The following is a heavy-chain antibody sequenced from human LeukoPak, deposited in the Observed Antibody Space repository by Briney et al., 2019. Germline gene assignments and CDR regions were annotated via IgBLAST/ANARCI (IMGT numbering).Heavy chain of an antibody. CDR1: GFTFSSYS. V-gene: IGHV3-48*04. CDR3: AKWELLPFAFDI. J-gene: IGHJ3*02. D-gene: IGHD1-26*01. CDR2: ISSSGSTI. Sequence: GGSLRLSCAASGFTFSSYSMNWVRQAPGKGLEWVSYISSSGSTIYYADSVKGRFTISRDNAKNSLYLQMNSLRAEDTAVYYCAKWELLPFAFDIWGQGTMVTVSS.